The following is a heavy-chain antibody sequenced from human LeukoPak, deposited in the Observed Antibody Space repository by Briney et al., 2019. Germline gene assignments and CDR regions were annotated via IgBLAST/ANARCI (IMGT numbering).Heavy chain of an antibody. D-gene: IGHD4-23*01. CDR1: GFTFSSYA. J-gene: IGHJ3*02. CDR2: ISYDGSNK. V-gene: IGHV3-30-3*01. Sequence: GGSLRLSCAASGFTFSSYAMHWVRQAPGKGLEWVTVISYDGSNKYYADSVKGRFTISRDNSKNTLYLQMNSLRAEDTAVYYCARDQDENYGGNFDAFDIWGQGTMVTVSS. CDR3: ARDQDENYGGNFDAFDI.